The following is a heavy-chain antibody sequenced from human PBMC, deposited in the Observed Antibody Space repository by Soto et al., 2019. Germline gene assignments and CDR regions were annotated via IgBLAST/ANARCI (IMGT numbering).Heavy chain of an antibody. CDR3: ARGDKPPPTSGSYVYRARHYGMDV. D-gene: IGHD5-18*01. V-gene: IGHV1-69*13. CDR1: GGTFSSYA. CDR2: IIPIFGTA. J-gene: IGHJ6*02. Sequence: ASVKVSCKASGGTFSSYAISWVRQAPGQGLEWMGGIIPIFGTANYAQKFQGRVTITADESTSTAYMELSSLRSEDTAVYYCARGDKPPPTSGSYVYRARHYGMDVWGQGTTVTVSS.